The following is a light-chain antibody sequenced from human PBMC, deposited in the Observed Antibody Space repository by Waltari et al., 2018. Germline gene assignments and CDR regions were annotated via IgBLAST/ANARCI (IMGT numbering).Light chain of an antibody. Sequence: ETVMTQSPVTVSVSPGERATLSCRASQSVGSNFAWYQQKPGQAPRLLFSGASTGATGIPARFSSSGAGTEFTLTISSLQSEDFAVYYCQQYNNWPRSFGQGTKVEVK. J-gene: IGKJ1*01. CDR3: QQYNNWPRS. CDR2: GAS. CDR1: QSVGSN. V-gene: IGKV3-15*01.